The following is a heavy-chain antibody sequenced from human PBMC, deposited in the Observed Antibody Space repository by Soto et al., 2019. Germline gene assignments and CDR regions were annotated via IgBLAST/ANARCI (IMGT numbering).Heavy chain of an antibody. CDR3: ARGMRVGATKAYYYGMDV. D-gene: IGHD1-26*01. V-gene: IGHV4-30-4*01. CDR2: IYYSGST. CDR1: GGSISSGDYY. J-gene: IGHJ6*02. Sequence: PSETLSLTCTVSGGSISSGDYYWSWIRQPPGKGLEWIGYIYYSGSTYYNPSLKSRVTISVDTYKNQISLKLSSVTAADTAVYYCARGMRVGATKAYYYGMDVWGQGTTVTVSS.